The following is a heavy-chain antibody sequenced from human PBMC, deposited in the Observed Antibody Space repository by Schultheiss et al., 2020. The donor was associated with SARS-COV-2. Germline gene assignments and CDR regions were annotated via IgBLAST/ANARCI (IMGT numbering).Heavy chain of an antibody. CDR2: INPNSGGT. CDR1: GYTFTSYG. V-gene: IGHV1-8*02. D-gene: IGHD4-17*01. J-gene: IGHJ6*02. Sequence: ASVKVSCKASGYTFTSYGISWVRQAPGQGLEWMGWINPNSGGTNYAQKFQGRVTMTRNTSISTAYMELSRLRSDDTAVYYCARGTTVTTYYYGMDVWGQGTTVTVSS. CDR3: ARGTTVTTYYYGMDV.